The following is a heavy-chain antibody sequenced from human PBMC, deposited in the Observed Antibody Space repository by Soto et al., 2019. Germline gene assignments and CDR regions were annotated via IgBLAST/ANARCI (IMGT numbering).Heavy chain of an antibody. J-gene: IGHJ4*02. CDR2: ITGRGDGS. CDR3: AKDRPNYYGSGWDYYKPGGDY. Sequence: EVQLRESGGGLVQPGGSLRLSCAASGFTFSIYAMSWVRQAPGKGLEWVSSITGRGDGSYSADSVKGRLTISRDNSKNTLYLQMNSLRVDDTAVYYCAKDRPNYYGSGWDYYKPGGDYWGKGTLVTVSS. D-gene: IGHD3-10*01. CDR1: GFTFSIYA. V-gene: IGHV3-23*01.